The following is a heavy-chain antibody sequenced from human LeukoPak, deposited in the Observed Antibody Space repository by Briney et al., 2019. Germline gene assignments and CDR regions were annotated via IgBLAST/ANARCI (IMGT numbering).Heavy chain of an antibody. V-gene: IGHV3-21*06. CDR3: TRVGYIDEGIDY. D-gene: IGHD5-24*01. CDR1: KFTFSSYS. CDR2: ISSGSSYI. J-gene: IGHJ4*02. Sequence: PGGSLRLSCVASKFTFSSYSMNWVRQAPGKGLEWVSSISSGSSYIYYVDSVKGRFTVSRDNAKNSLYLQMNSLRAEDTAIYYCTRVGYIDEGIDYWGQGTLVTVSS.